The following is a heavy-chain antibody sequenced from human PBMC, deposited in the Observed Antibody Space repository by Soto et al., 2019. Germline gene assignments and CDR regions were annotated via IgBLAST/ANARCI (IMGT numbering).Heavy chain of an antibody. V-gene: IGHV4-59*01. Sequence: SETLSLTCTVSGGSISSYCWSWIRQPPGKGLEWIGYIYYSGSTNYNPSLKSRVTISVDTSKNQFSLKLSSVTAADTAVYYCARGRAGRGYSYGFDYWGQGTLVTVSS. J-gene: IGHJ4*02. D-gene: IGHD5-18*01. CDR3: ARGRAGRGYSYGFDY. CDR2: IYYSGST. CDR1: GGSISSYC.